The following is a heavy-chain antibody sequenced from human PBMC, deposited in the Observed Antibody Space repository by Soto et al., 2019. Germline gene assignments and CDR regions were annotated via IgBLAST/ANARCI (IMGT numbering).Heavy chain of an antibody. V-gene: IGHV3-30-3*01. Sequence: PGGSLRLSCAASGFTFSSYAMHGVRQDPGKGLEWVAVISYDGSNKYYADSVKGRFTISRDNSKNTLYLQMNSLRAEDTAVYYCARDSRTEGIQLWLLPDWGQGTLVTVSS. CDR1: GFTFSSYA. D-gene: IGHD5-18*01. CDR3: ARDSRTEGIQLWLLPD. J-gene: IGHJ4*02. CDR2: ISYDGSNK.